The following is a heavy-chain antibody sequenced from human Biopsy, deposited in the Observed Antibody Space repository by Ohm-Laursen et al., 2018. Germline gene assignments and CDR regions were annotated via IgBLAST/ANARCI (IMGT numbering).Heavy chain of an antibody. CDR3: ARLPHGDLRYNFDY. CDR1: GDSITRSY. D-gene: IGHD2-21*02. J-gene: IGHJ4*02. V-gene: IGHV4-59*08. Sequence: GTLSLTCTLSGDSITRSYWSWIRQSPGKGLEWIGHVFDRGTTNYNPSVRSRVTMSEDTSKKQFSLKMTSVTAADTAVYYCARLPHGDLRYNFDYWGQGTLVTVSS. CDR2: VFDRGTT.